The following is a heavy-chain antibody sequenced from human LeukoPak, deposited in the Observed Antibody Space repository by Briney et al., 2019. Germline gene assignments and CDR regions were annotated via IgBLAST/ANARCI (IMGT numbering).Heavy chain of an antibody. CDR3: ARDPYSGSYQYYFDY. D-gene: IGHD1-26*01. J-gene: IGHJ4*02. CDR2: INWNGGST. V-gene: IGHV3-20*04. Sequence: SGGSLRLSCAASGFTFDDYGMSWVRQAPGKGLEWVSGINWNGGSTGYADSVKGRFTISRDNAKNSLYLQMNSLRAEDTALYYCARDPYSGSYQYYFDYWGQGTLVTVSS. CDR1: GFTFDDYG.